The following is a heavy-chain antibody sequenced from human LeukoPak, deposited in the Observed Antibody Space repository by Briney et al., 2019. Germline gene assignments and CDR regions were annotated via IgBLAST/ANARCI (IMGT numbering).Heavy chain of an antibody. D-gene: IGHD1-26*01. V-gene: IGHV3-9*01. Sequence: PGRSLRLSCAASGFTFDDYAMHWVRQSPGKGLEWVSSISYNSGSIDYADSVRGRFTISRDNAKNSLYLQMNSLRAEDTALYYCAKDMSYSGSYAAPIDIWGQGTMVTVSP. CDR3: AKDMSYSGSYAAPIDI. CDR1: GFTFDDYA. J-gene: IGHJ3*02. CDR2: ISYNSGSI.